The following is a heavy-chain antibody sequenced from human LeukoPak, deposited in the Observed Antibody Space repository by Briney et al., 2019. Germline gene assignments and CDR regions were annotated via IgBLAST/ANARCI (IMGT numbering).Heavy chain of an antibody. Sequence: ASVKVSCKASGYTFTGYYMHWVRQAPGQGLEWMGWMNPNSGNTGYAQKFQGRVTMTRNTSISTAYMELSSLRSEDTAVYYCARGLSPYSSSSAAEYFQHWGQGTLVTVSS. CDR2: MNPNSGNT. CDR3: ARGLSPYSSSSAAEYFQH. D-gene: IGHD6-6*01. V-gene: IGHV1-8*02. CDR1: GYTFTGYY. J-gene: IGHJ1*01.